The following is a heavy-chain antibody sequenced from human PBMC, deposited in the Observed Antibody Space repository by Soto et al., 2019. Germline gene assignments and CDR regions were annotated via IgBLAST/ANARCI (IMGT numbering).Heavy chain of an antibody. CDR3: ARHRSGWRDCYFDY. D-gene: IGHD6-19*01. V-gene: IGHV4-59*08. J-gene: IGHJ4*02. Sequence: SEPMSLTCTVSGDSISSYYWSCIRQPPGKGLEWIGYMYHSGSSNYNPSLKNRVTISLDTSKNQFSLKLSSVTAADAAVYYCARHRSGWRDCYFDYWGQGTLVTVSS. CDR1: GDSISSYY. CDR2: MYHSGSS.